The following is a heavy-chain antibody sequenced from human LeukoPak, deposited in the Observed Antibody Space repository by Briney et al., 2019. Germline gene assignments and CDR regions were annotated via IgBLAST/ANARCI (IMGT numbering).Heavy chain of an antibody. CDR3: ARNRRSYDSSGYQNYFAY. V-gene: IGHV4-39*01. D-gene: IGHD3-22*01. CDR2: INYSGST. Sequence: SGTLSLTCTVSGGSITSGAYYWGWLRQPPGKGLEWIGSINYSGSTYSNPSLKSRVTISVDTSKNQFSLKLISVTAADTAVYYCARNRRSYDSSGYQNYFAYWGQGTLVIVFS. CDR1: GGSITSGAYY. J-gene: IGHJ4*02.